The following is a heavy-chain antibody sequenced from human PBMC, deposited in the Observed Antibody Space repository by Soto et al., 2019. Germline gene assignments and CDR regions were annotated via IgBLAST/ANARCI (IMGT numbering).Heavy chain of an antibody. CDR2: IYYSGST. D-gene: IGHD2-2*01. V-gene: IGHV4-31*03. J-gene: IGHJ4*02. Sequence: TLSLTCTVSGGSISSGGYYWSWIRQHPGKGLEWIGYIYYSGSTYYNPSLKSRVTISVDTSKNQFSLKLSSVTAADTAVYYCARWVVGVVVPAATIDYWGQGTLVTVSS. CDR3: ARWVVGVVVPAATIDY. CDR1: GGSISSGGYY.